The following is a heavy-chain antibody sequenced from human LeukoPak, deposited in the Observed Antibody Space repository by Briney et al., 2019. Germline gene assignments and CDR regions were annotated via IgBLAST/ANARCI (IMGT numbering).Heavy chain of an antibody. D-gene: IGHD2-2*01. J-gene: IGHJ4*02. Sequence: GGSLRLSCAASGFTFSSYAMSWVRQAPGKGLEWVSAISGSGGSTYYADSVKGRFTLSRDNSKDTLYLQMNSLRAEDTAVYYCAKRGYCSGTRCYHYFDYWGQGTLVTVSS. CDR1: GFTFSSYA. CDR2: ISGSGGST. CDR3: AKRGYCSGTRCYHYFDY. V-gene: IGHV3-23*01.